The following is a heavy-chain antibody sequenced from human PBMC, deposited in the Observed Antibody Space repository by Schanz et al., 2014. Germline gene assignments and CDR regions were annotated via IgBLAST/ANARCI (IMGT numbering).Heavy chain of an antibody. D-gene: IGHD5-18*01. CDR2: ISYDGNTK. V-gene: IGHV3-30*03. Sequence: VQLVESGGGLVQPGGSLRLSCAASGFTFSNYGLHWVRQAPGKGLEWVTVISYDGNTKYYADSVRGRFTISRDDSKNTLYLQMNSLRAEDTAVYYCAREEGYGYGPGAFDIWGQGTMVTVSS. CDR1: GFTFSNYG. J-gene: IGHJ3*02. CDR3: AREEGYGYGPGAFDI.